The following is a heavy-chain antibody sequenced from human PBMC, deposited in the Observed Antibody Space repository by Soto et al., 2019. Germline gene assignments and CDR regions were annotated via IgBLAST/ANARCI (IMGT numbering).Heavy chain of an antibody. CDR2: IIPISDTT. CDR1: GGTFSSYA. J-gene: IGHJ6*02. CDR3: ARSQGSSTSLEIYYYYYSGMDV. Sequence: QVQLVQSGAEVKKPGSSVKVSCKASGGTFSSYAISWVRQAPGQGLEWMGGIIPISDTTNYAQKFQGRVTITADESTSTAHRELSSLRSEDTAVYYCARSQGSSTSLEIYYYYYSGMDVWSQGTTVTVSS. D-gene: IGHD2-2*01. V-gene: IGHV1-69*01.